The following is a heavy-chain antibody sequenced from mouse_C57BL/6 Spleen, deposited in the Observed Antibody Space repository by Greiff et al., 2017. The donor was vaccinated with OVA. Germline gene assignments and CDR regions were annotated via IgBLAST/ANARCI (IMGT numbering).Heavy chain of an antibody. J-gene: IGHJ2*01. CDR2: INPTSGYT. CDR3: TKELRLN. CDR1: GYTFTSYW. Sequence: QVQLKQSGAELVKPGASVKLSCKASGYTFTSYWMHWVKQRPGQGLEWIGYINPTSGYTKYNQKFKDKATLTADKSSSTAYMQLSSLTYEDSAVXYCTKELRLNWGQGTTLTVSS. D-gene: IGHD1-1*01. V-gene: IGHV1-7*01.